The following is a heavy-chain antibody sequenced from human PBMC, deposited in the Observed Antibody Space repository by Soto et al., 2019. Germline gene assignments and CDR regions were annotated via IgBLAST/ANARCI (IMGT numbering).Heavy chain of an antibody. J-gene: IGHJ6*02. CDR1: GGTFSSYA. D-gene: IGHD2-15*01. CDR2: IIPIFGTA. Sequence: QVQLVQSGAEVKKPGSSVKVSCKASGGTFSSYAISWVRQAPGQGLEWMGGIIPIFGTANYAQKCQGRVTITADESTSTDYMELSSLRSEDTAVYYCARIDCSGGSCYSEPHYYGMDVWGQGTTVTVSS. V-gene: IGHV1-69*01. CDR3: ARIDCSGGSCYSEPHYYGMDV.